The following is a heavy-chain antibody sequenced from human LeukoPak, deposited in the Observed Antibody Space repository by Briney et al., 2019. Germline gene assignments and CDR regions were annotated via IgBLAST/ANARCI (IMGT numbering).Heavy chain of an antibody. D-gene: IGHD3-22*01. Sequence: GGSLRLSCAASGFIFSSYSMNWVRQAPGKGLEWVSSISSSSYIYYADSVKGRFTISRDNAKNSLYLQMNSLRAEDTAVYYCASNELGSYDSSGYSLNFDYWGQGTLVTVSS. CDR2: ISSSSYI. CDR1: GFIFSSYS. CDR3: ASNELGSYDSSGYSLNFDY. J-gene: IGHJ4*02. V-gene: IGHV3-21*01.